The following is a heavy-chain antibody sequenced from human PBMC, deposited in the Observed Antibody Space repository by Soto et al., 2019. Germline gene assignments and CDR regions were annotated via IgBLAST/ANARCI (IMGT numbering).Heavy chain of an antibody. V-gene: IGHV1-69*01. J-gene: IGHJ6*02. CDR2: IIPIFGTT. D-gene: IGHD3-10*01. CDR3: ARGAPGSRMDYYHGMDV. Sequence: QVQLVQSGAEVKKPGSSVKVSCKASGGTFNSYAFSWVRQAPGQGREWMGGIIPIFGTTNYAQKFQGRVTVNADESTSTTYMELSSLRSDATAVYYCARGAPGSRMDYYHGMDVWGQGTTVTVAS. CDR1: GGTFNSYA.